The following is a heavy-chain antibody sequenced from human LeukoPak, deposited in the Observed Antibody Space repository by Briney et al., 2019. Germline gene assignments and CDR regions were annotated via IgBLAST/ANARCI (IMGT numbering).Heavy chain of an antibody. J-gene: IGHJ3*02. V-gene: IGHV4-30-4*01. D-gene: IGHD2-2*02. CDR1: GGSISSGDYY. CDR3: ARDSIGYCSSTSCYSDAFDI. Sequence: PSQTLSLTCTVSGGSISSGDYYWSWIRQPPGKGLEWIGYIYYSGGTYYNPSLKSRVTISVDTSKNQFSLKLSSVTAADTAVYYCARDSIGYCSSTSCYSDAFDIWGQGTMVTVSS. CDR2: IYYSGGT.